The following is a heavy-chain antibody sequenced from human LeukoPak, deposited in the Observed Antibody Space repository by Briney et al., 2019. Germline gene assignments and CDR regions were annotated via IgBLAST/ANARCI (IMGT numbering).Heavy chain of an antibody. CDR1: GFTFSSYE. V-gene: IGHV3-48*03. CDR3: ARVPYYYDSSGHYSGYFDY. CDR2: ISSSGSTR. D-gene: IGHD3-22*01. Sequence: GGSLRLSCAASGFTFSSYEINWVRQAPGKGLEWVSYISSSGSTRYYADSVRGRFTISRDNAKNSLYLQINSLRAEDTAVYYCARVPYYYDSSGHYSGYFDYWGQGTLVTVSS. J-gene: IGHJ4*02.